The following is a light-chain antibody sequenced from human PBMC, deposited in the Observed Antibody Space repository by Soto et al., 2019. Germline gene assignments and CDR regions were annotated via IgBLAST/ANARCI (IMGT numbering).Light chain of an antibody. CDR1: QSVLYSSNNKNY. J-gene: IGKJ4*01. V-gene: IGKV4-1*01. Sequence: DIVMTQSPDSLAVSLGERATINCKSSQSVLYSSNNKNYLAWYQQKPGQPPKLLIYWASTRESGVPDRFSGSGSETDFTLTISSLQAEDVAVYYCQQCYSTPLTFGGGTKVEIK. CDR3: QQCYSTPLT. CDR2: WAS.